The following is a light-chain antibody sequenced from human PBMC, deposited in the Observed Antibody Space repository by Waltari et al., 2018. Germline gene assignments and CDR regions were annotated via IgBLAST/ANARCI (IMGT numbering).Light chain of an antibody. J-gene: IGLJ3*02. V-gene: IGLV2-14*03. CDR3: SSYTTSHSWV. Sequence: QSALTQPASVSGSPGQSITIFCTGTSSDVGIFNYVSWYQQHPGKPPKVIIHDVSNRPSGVSNRFSGSKSGNTASLPISGLQAEDEADYYCSSYTTSHSWVFGGGTKLTVL. CDR1: SSDVGIFNY. CDR2: DVS.